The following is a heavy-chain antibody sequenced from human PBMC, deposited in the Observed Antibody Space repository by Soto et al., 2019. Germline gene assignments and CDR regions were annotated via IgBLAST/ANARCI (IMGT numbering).Heavy chain of an antibody. J-gene: IGHJ4*02. CDR3: ARVGAYCVSTSCHDY. Sequence: QVQLVQSGAEVKKPGASVKVSCKASGYTFTNYGIRWVRQAPGQGLEWMGWISAYNGNTDYAQKLQGRVTMTTDTSTSTAYMGLRSRRSDDTAVYYCARVGAYCVSTSCHDYWGQGTLVTVSS. CDR1: GYTFTNYG. CDR2: ISAYNGNT. D-gene: IGHD2-2*01. V-gene: IGHV1-18*01.